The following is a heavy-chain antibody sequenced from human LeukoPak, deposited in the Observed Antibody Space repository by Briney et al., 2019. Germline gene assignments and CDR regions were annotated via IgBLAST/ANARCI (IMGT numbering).Heavy chain of an antibody. CDR1: GGSISSHY. Sequence: SDTLSLTCTVSGGSISSHYWSWIRQPPGKGLEWIGYIYYSGSTNYNPSLESRVTISVDTSKNQFSLKLSSVTAADTAVYYCASGSNWNRFDYWGQGTLVTVSS. J-gene: IGHJ4*02. V-gene: IGHV4-59*07. CDR2: IYYSGST. D-gene: IGHD1-20*01. CDR3: ASGSNWNRFDY.